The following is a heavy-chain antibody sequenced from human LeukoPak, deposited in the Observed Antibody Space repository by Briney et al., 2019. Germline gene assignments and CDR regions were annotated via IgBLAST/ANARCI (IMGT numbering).Heavy chain of an antibody. J-gene: IGHJ4*02. CDR1: GFIFNNYG. D-gene: IGHD3-22*01. V-gene: IGHV3-23*01. CDR2: ISNDGGGT. Sequence: GESLRLSCAASGFIFNNYGLVWVRQAPGKGLEWVSAISNDGGGTTYADFVKGRFSVSRDNSKNTLFLQMNSLRAEDTALYYCAKGSSGHFFDLWGQGTLVTVSS. CDR3: AKGSSGHFFDL.